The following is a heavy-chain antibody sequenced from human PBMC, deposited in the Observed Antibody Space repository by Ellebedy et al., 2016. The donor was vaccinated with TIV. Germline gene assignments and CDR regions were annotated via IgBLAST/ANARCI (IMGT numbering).Heavy chain of an antibody. D-gene: IGHD3-10*01. Sequence: GESLKISCEASGFTFSSYWMSWVRLAPGKGLEGVANVNEDGSEEHYVDSVKGRFTISRDNAKNSLYLQMNSLRAEDTAVYYCAIRGRYWGQGTLVTVSS. CDR2: VNEDGSEE. J-gene: IGHJ4*02. V-gene: IGHV3-7*03. CDR3: AIRGRY. CDR1: GFTFSSYW.